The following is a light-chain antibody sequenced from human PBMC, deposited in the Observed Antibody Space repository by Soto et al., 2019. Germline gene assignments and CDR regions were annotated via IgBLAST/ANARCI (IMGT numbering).Light chain of an antibody. Sequence: DVQMTQSPSSLSASIGDRVSMSCRASQSINTFLNWYQQKPGKAPHLLIYGASNLHSGVPSRFSGTGSGTDFTLNINGLQPDDFATYFCQQSYTTPAPTFGGGTRVDIK. CDR3: QQSYTTPAPT. J-gene: IGKJ4*01. CDR2: GAS. V-gene: IGKV1-39*01. CDR1: QSINTF.